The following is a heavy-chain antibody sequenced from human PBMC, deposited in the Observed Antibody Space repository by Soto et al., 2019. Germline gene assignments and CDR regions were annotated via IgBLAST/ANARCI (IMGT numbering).Heavy chain of an antibody. Sequence: QVQLTESGGGLVKPGGSLRLSCAASGFTFSGLYMSWIRQAPGKGLEWVSCIDSSGVKKYYAESVRGRFTISRDNAKNSLDLEMTSLRAEDTAVYYCVRDRGAVTGDYFDCWGQGTLVTVSS. D-gene: IGHD6-19*01. CDR3: VRDRGAVTGDYFDC. CDR1: GFTFSGLY. CDR2: IDSSGVKK. V-gene: IGHV3-11*01. J-gene: IGHJ4*02.